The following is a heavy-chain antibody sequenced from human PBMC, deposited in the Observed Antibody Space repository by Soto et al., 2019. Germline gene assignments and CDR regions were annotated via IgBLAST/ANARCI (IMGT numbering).Heavy chain of an antibody. D-gene: IGHD6-13*01. CDR2: ISGSGGST. Sequence: HGGSLRLSCAASGFTFTSYAMSWVRQAPGKGLEWVSAISGSGGSTYYADSVKGRFTISRDNSKNTLYLQMNSLRAEDTAVYYCAKDRQKGIAAGPNDAFDIWGQGTMVTVSS. CDR1: GFTFTSYA. J-gene: IGHJ3*02. V-gene: IGHV3-23*01. CDR3: AKDRQKGIAAGPNDAFDI.